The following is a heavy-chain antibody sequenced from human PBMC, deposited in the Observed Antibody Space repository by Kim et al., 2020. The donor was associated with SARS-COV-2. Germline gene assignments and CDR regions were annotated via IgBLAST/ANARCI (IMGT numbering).Heavy chain of an antibody. J-gene: IGHJ4*02. CDR1: GFTFSSYD. V-gene: IGHV3-33*08. CDR3: ARERILYIGECYFDD. CDR2: ICYDGSNE. Sequence: GGSLRLSCAASGFTFSSYDMHWVRQAPGKGLEWVAVICYDGSNEYYADSVKGRFTISRDNSKNTLYLQMNSLRAEDTAVYFCARERILYIGECYFDDWGQGTLVTVSA. D-gene: IGHD3-10*01.